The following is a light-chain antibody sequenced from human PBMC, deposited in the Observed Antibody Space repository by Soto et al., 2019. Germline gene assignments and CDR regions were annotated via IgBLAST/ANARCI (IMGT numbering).Light chain of an antibody. CDR3: QQYGSSPPT. CDR1: QSVSSSS. Sequence: EIVLTQSPGTLSLSPGERATLSCRASQSVSSSSLAWYQQRPGQAPRLLIYGTSSRATGIPDRFSGSGSGTDFTLSISRLEPEDFSVYYCQQYGSSPPTFGQGTKVDI. J-gene: IGKJ1*01. CDR2: GTS. V-gene: IGKV3-20*01.